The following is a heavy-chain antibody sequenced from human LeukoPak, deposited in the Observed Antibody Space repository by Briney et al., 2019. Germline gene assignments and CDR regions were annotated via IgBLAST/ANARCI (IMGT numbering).Heavy chain of an antibody. Sequence: GRSLRLSCAASGFTFTIYAMQWVRQAPGKGLEWVALMSYDGSHQYYADSVKGRFTISRDNSNNTVFLQMNCLRTEDTAVYYCGRQRVGYFRSWGRGALVTVSS. CDR3: GRQRVGYFRS. J-gene: IGHJ5*02. CDR1: GFTFTIYA. V-gene: IGHV3-30*01. CDR2: MSYDGSHQ. D-gene: IGHD2/OR15-2a*01.